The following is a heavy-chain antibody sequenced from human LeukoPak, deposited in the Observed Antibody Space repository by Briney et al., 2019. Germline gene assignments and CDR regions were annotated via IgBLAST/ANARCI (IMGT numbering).Heavy chain of an antibody. Sequence: SETLSLTCTVSGGSISSYYWSWIRQPAGKGLEWIGRIYTSGSTNYNPSLKSRVTMPVDTSKNQFSLKLSSVTAADTAVYYCARYYSGYYYYYMDVWGKGTTVTVSS. V-gene: IGHV4-4*07. D-gene: IGHD2-15*01. CDR2: IYTSGST. CDR3: ARYYSGYYYYYMDV. J-gene: IGHJ6*03. CDR1: GGSISSYY.